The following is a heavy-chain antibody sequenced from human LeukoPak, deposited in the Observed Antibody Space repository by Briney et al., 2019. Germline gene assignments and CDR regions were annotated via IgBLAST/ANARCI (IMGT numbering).Heavy chain of an antibody. J-gene: IGHJ4*02. CDR3: AKDHYWSIDY. D-gene: IGHD3-3*01. CDR1: GFDFSSNW. CDR2: IKGDGIST. V-gene: IGHV3-74*01. Sequence: GGSLRLSCAASGFDFSSNWMHWVRHAPGQGLVWMSRIKGDGISTNYADSVKGRFTISRDIAKNTLYLQMNSLRAEDTGVYYCAKDHYWSIDYWGRGTLVTVSS.